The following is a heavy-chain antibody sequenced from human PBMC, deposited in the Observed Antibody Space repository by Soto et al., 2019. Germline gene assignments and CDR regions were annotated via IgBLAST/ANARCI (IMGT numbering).Heavy chain of an antibody. J-gene: IGHJ3*01. CDR3: AKDTPAGYSRAFEV. CDR2: ISGSGGST. CDR1: GFIFKNFA. D-gene: IGHD3-22*01. Sequence: VQLLDSGGGLVQPEGSLRLSCAASGFIFKNFALNWVRQAPGKGPEWLACISGSGGSTYYADSVKGRFTISRDNSNNTLFLQMNSLRVDDTAKYYCAKDTPAGYSRAFEVWGQETGVTASS. V-gene: IGHV3-23*01.